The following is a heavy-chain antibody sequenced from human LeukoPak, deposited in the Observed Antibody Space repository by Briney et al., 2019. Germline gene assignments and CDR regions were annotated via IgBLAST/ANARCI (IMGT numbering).Heavy chain of an antibody. Sequence: ASVKVSCKASGYTFTSYDINWVREATGQGLEWMGGMNPNSGNTGYAQKFRGRVTMTRNNSISTAYMELSSLRSEDTAGYYCARHHESRYCSSTSCPTGWFDPWGQGTLVTVSS. D-gene: IGHD2-2*01. CDR2: MNPNSGNT. CDR3: ARHHESRYCSSTSCPTGWFDP. CDR1: GYTFTSYD. J-gene: IGHJ5*02. V-gene: IGHV1-8*01.